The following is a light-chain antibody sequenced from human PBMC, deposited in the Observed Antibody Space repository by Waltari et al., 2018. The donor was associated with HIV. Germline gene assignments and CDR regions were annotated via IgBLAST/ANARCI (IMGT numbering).Light chain of an antibody. CDR3: AAWDDSLSGVI. CDR1: SSNIGINH. V-gene: IGLV1-47*01. Sequence: QSVLTQPPSASGTPGQRVTISCSGSSSNIGINHVYWYQQLPGTAPKLLIYRNNQRPSGVPDRFSGAKAGTSAFLAISGLRSDDEGDYYCAAWDDSLSGVIFGGGTKLTVL. CDR2: RNN. J-gene: IGLJ2*01.